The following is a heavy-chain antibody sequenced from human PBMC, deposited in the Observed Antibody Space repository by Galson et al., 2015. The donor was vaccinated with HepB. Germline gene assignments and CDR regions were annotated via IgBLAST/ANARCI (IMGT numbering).Heavy chain of an antibody. CDR1: DGSFRGYQ. J-gene: IGHJ3*02. CDR2: MNHSGRT. V-gene: IGHV4-34*01. Sequence: SLTCTVNDGSFRGYQWSWIRQPPGKGLEWIGEMNHSGRTDTNPPLKSRVTISVDTSNNQFSLRLSSVTAADTAVYYCARGRAFDIWDQGAMVTVSS. CDR3: ARGRAFDI.